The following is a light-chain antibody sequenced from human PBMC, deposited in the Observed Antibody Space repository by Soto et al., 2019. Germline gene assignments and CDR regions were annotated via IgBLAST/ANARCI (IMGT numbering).Light chain of an antibody. CDR3: QHYNRYSEA. V-gene: IGKV1-5*03. J-gene: IGKJ1*01. CDR1: QTISSW. CDR2: KAS. Sequence: DIQMTQSPSTLSGSVGDRVTITCRASQTISSWLAWYQQKPGKAPKLLIYKASTLKSGVPSSFSGSGSGTEFTLTISSLQPDDFATYYCQHYNRYSEAFGQGTKVDIK.